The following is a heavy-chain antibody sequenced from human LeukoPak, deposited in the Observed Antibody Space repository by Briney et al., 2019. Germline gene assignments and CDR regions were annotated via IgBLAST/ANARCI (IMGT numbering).Heavy chain of an antibody. Sequence: SETLSLTCTVSGGSISSSSYYWGWIRQPPGKGLEWIGSIYYSGSTYYNPSLKSRVTISVDTSKNQFSLKLSSVTAADTAVYYCARDRPAFDYWGQGTLVTVSS. D-gene: IGHD2-15*01. CDR2: IYYSGST. V-gene: IGHV4-39*07. CDR1: GGSISSSSYY. J-gene: IGHJ4*02. CDR3: ARDRPAFDY.